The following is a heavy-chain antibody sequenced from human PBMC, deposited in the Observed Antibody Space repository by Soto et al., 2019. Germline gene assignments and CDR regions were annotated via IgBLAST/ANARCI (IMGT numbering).Heavy chain of an antibody. D-gene: IGHD3-22*01. Sequence: QVQLVQSGDEVKKPGSSVRVSCKASGGTFSSYAISWVRQAPGQGLEWLGGIIPIFGTANYAQKFQGRVTITADESTSTAYMELSSLRSEDTAVYYCASDWVYYYDSSGYPRFDYWGQGTLVTVS. CDR1: GGTFSSYA. J-gene: IGHJ4*02. CDR2: IIPIFGTA. V-gene: IGHV1-69*01. CDR3: ASDWVYYYDSSGYPRFDY.